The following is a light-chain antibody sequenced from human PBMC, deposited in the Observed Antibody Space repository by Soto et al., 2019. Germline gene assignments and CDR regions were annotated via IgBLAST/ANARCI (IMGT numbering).Light chain of an antibody. Sequence: DIHMTQSPSSLSASVGDSLTITCRASQYISTYLNWYQQKPGKAPKLLIYVASNLQSGVPSRFSGSGSGTEFTLTISSLQPDDFATYYCQQYNSYSRTFGQGTKVDIK. J-gene: IGKJ1*01. V-gene: IGKV1-5*01. CDR1: QYISTY. CDR3: QQYNSYSRT. CDR2: VAS.